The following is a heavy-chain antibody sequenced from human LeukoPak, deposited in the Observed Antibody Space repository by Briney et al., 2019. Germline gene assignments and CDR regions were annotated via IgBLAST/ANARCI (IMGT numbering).Heavy chain of an antibody. CDR3: ARARIAVAGTGGDYFDY. Sequence: SETLSLTCTVSGGSISNYYWNWIRQPPGKGLEWIGYIYYTGSTNYNPSLKSRVTMSVDTSKNQFSLKLSSVTAADTAVYYCARARIAVAGTGGDYFDYWGQGTLVTVSS. V-gene: IGHV4-59*12. J-gene: IGHJ4*02. CDR1: GGSISNYY. CDR2: IYYTGST. D-gene: IGHD6-19*01.